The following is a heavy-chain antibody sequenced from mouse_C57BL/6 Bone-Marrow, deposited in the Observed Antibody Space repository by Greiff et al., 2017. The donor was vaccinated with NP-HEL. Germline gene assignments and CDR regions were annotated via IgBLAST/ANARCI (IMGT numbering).Heavy chain of an antibody. D-gene: IGHD1-1*01. J-gene: IGHJ1*03. CDR2: FYPGSGSI. CDR1: GYTFTEYT. V-gene: IGHV1-62-2*01. CDR3: ARDGDYFGSSYGYFDV. Sequence: VQLQQSGAELVKPGASVKLSCKASGYTFTEYTIHWVKQRSGQGLEWIGWFYPGSGSIKYNEKFKDKATLTADKSSSTVYMDLSRLTSEDSAVYFGARDGDYFGSSYGYFDVWGTGTTVTVSS.